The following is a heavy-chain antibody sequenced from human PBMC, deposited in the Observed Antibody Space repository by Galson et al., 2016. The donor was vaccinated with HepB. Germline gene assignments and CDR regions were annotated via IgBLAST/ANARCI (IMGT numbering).Heavy chain of an antibody. CDR2: IYPGDSDT. D-gene: IGHD1-26*01. V-gene: IGHV5-51*01. CDR3: ASQRFSGSYGWFAP. J-gene: IGHJ5*02. Sequence: QSGAEVKKPGESLKISCLGSGDIFRSHWIAWVRQKPGKGLEWMGLIYPGDSDTKYSPSFQGRVTISADKSLSTAYLQWSSLKASDTATYYCASQRFSGSYGWFAPWGQGTQVPASS. CDR1: GDIFRSHW.